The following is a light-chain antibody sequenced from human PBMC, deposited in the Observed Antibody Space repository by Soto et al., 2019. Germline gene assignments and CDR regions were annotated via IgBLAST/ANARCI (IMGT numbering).Light chain of an antibody. CDR1: SSDVGNYNL. V-gene: IGLV2-23*01. CDR3: CSYAGSSTYV. Sequence: QSCLAPPASVSSSPGQSTTISCTGTSSDVGNYNLVSWYQQHPGKSPKRMIYEGSKRPSGVSNRFSGSKSGNTASLTISILQAEDEADYYCCSYAGSSTYVFGTGTKFTVL. CDR2: EGS. J-gene: IGLJ1*01.